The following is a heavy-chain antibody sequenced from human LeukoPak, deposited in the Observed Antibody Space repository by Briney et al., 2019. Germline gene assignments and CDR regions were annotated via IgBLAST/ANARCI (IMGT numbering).Heavy chain of an antibody. CDR3: ARAESGYSYGYIYYYGMDV. CDR1: GFPVSSNY. Sequence: GGSLRLSCAASGFPVSSNYMSWVRQAPGKGLEWVSVIYSGGSTYYADSVKGRFTISRDNSKNTLYLQMNSLRAEDTAVYYCARAESGYSYGYIYYYGMDVWGQGTTVTVSS. J-gene: IGHJ6*02. D-gene: IGHD5-18*01. V-gene: IGHV3-53*01. CDR2: IYSGGST.